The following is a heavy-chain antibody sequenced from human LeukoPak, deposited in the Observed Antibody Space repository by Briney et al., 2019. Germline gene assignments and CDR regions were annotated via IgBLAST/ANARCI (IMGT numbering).Heavy chain of an antibody. CDR3: ASRGYSSSCGY. CDR2: INHSGST. Sequence: PSETLSLTCAVYGGSFSGYYWSWLRQPPGKGLEWIGEINHSGSTNYNPSLKSRVTISVDTSKNQFSLKLSSVTAADTAVYYCASRGYSSSCGYWGQGTLVTVSS. V-gene: IGHV4-34*01. CDR1: GGSFSGYY. D-gene: IGHD6-13*01. J-gene: IGHJ4*02.